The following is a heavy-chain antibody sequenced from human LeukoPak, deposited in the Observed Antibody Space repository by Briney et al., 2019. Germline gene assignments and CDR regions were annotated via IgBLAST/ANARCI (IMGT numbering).Heavy chain of an antibody. V-gene: IGHV4-59*01. J-gene: IGHJ2*01. CDR2: ISYSGNT. Sequence: PSETLSLTCTVSGGSITDYYWSWLRQPPGKGLEWLGYISYSGNTKYSPSLSNRVTISLATSRKQFSLKLSSVTAADTAVYYCARDSHSLRWFLWGRGTLVTVSS. CDR3: ARDSHSLRWFL. D-gene: IGHD3-10*01. CDR1: GGSITDYY.